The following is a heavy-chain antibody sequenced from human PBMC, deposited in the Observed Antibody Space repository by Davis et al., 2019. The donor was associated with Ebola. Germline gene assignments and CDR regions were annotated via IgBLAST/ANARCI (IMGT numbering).Heavy chain of an antibody. V-gene: IGHV3-74*01. J-gene: IGHJ4*01. D-gene: IGHD5-12*01. CDR3: VRDSGYYSHDY. Sequence: PGGSLRLSCAASGFTLSHFHIHWVRQTPTKGLVWVARIDPDGAGTNYADSVKGRFTISRDNAKNTLSLQMNSLRVEDTAVYYCVRDSGYYSHDYWGNGTLVTVSS. CDR1: GFTLSHFH. CDR2: IDPDGAGT.